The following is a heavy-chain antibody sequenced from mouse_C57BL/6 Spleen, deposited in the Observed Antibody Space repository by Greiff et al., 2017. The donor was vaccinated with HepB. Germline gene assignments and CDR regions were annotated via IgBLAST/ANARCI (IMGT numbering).Heavy chain of an antibody. Sequence: EVKLVESGGGLVQPGGSLKLSCAASGFTFSDYYMYWVRQTPEKRLEWVAYISNGGGSTYYPDTVKGGFTISRDNAKNTLNLQMSRLKSEDTAMYYCASHSYYYGSSYGYFDVWGTGTTVTVSS. V-gene: IGHV5-12*01. D-gene: IGHD1-1*01. J-gene: IGHJ1*03. CDR1: GFTFSDYY. CDR3: ASHSYYYGSSYGYFDV. CDR2: ISNGGGST.